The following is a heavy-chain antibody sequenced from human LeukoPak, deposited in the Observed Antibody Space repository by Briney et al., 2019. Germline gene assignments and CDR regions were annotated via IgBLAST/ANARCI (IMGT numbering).Heavy chain of an antibody. D-gene: IGHD6-19*01. CDR3: ATGPRGSIAVAGDY. J-gene: IGHJ4*02. Sequence: ASVKVSCKVSGYTLTELSMHWVRQAPGKGLEWMGGFDPEDGETIYAQKFQGRVTMTEDTSTDTAYMELSSLRSEDTAVYYCATGPRGSIAVAGDYWGQGTLVTVSS. CDR2: FDPEDGET. V-gene: IGHV1-24*01. CDR1: GYTLTELS.